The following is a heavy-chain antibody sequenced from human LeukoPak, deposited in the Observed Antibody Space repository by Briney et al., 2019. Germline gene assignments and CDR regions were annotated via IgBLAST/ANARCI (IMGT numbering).Heavy chain of an antibody. CDR3: AREVYSSSSRYGMDV. J-gene: IGHJ6*02. CDR1: GFTFSDYY. V-gene: IGHV3-11*01. D-gene: IGHD6-6*01. Sequence: PGGSLRLSCAASGFTFSDYYMSWIRQAPGKGLEWVSYIRPSATTIYYADSAKGRFTISSDNAKNSLYLQMNSLRAEDTAVYYCAREVYSSSSRYGMDVWGQGTTVTVSS. CDR2: IRPSATTI.